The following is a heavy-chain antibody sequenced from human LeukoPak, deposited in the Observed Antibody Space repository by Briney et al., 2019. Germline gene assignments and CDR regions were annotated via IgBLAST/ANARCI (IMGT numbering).Heavy chain of an antibody. Sequence: GGSLRLSRAASGFTFSSYAMHWVRQAPGKGLEWVAVISYDGSNKYYADSVKGRFTISRDNSKNTLYLQMNSLRAEDTAVYYCARSSPDESFDPWGQGTLVTVSS. J-gene: IGHJ5*02. CDR1: GFTFSSYA. CDR2: ISYDGSNK. CDR3: ARSSPDESFDP. V-gene: IGHV3-30*04.